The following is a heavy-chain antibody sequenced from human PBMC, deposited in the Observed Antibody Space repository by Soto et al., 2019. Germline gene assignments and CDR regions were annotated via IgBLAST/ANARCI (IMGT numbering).Heavy chain of an antibody. Sequence: ASVKVSCKASGGAFSSYAISWVRQAPGQGLEWMGGIIPIFGTANYAQKFQGRVTITADESTSTAYMELSSLRSEDTAVYYCASAGEDYYDSSGYYYAYWGQGTLVTVSS. CDR1: GGAFSSYA. CDR3: ASAGEDYYDSSGYYYAY. CDR2: IIPIFGTA. J-gene: IGHJ4*02. V-gene: IGHV1-69*13. D-gene: IGHD3-22*01.